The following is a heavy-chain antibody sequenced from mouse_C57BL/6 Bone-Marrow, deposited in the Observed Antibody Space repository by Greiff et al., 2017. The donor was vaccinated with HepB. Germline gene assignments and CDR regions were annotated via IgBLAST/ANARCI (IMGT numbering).Heavy chain of an antibody. CDR3: ARYGGSSYEDYFDY. V-gene: IGHV1-42*01. D-gene: IGHD1-1*01. CDR2: LNPSTGGT. J-gene: IGHJ2*01. CDR1: GHSFTGYY. Sequence: EVQLQQSGPELVKPGASVKISCKASGHSFTGYYMNWVKQSPEKSLEWIGELNPSTGGTTYNQKFKAKATSTVDKSSSTAYMQLKSLTSADSAVYYCARYGGSSYEDYFDYWGQGATLTVSS.